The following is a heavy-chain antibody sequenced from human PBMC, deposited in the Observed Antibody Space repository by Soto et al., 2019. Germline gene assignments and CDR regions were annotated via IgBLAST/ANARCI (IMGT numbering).Heavy chain of an antibody. Sequence: SETLSLTCTVSGGSINTFYWSWVRQPAGKGLEWIGRIFSSGSTSFNPSLESRVAMSVDTSKNHFSLNLSSVTAADMAVYYCAREGSYSAYNFAHGIQLWSFDFWGQGALVTSPQ. D-gene: IGHD5-12*01. CDR1: GGSINTFY. V-gene: IGHV4-4*07. J-gene: IGHJ4*02. CDR3: AREGSYSAYNFAHGIQLWSFDF. CDR2: IFSSGST.